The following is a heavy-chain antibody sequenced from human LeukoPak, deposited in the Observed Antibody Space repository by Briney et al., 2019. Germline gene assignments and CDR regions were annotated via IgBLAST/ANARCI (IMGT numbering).Heavy chain of an antibody. CDR2: ISSNGGST. V-gene: IGHV3-64*01. J-gene: IGHJ4*02. CDR1: GFTFNSYA. CDR3: ARALPPWELQSLDY. Sequence: GGSLRLSCAASGFTFNSYAMHWVRQAPGKGLEYVSAISSNGGSTYYANSVKGRFTISRDNSKNTLYLQMGSLRAEDMAVYYCARALPPWELQSLDYWGQGTLVTVSS. D-gene: IGHD1-26*01.